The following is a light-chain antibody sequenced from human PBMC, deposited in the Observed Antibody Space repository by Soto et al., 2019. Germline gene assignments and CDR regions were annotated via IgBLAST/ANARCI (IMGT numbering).Light chain of an antibody. CDR2: EDN. Sequence: SVLPQPPSLSAAPGQRVTISCSGSSSNIENNYVSWYRQLPGTAPNLLIYEDNKRPSGIPDRFSGSKSGTSATLGITGLETGDEADYYCATWDSSLSGGVFGTGTKVTVL. CDR3: ATWDSSLSGGV. V-gene: IGLV1-51*02. J-gene: IGLJ1*01. CDR1: SSNIENNY.